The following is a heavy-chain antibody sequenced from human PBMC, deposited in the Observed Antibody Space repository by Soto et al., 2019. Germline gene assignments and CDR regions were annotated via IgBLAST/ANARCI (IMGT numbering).Heavy chain of an antibody. CDR2: ISSSSSYI. CDR3: ARDPASIAARPDALDI. CDR1: GFTFSSYS. D-gene: IGHD6-6*01. V-gene: IGHV3-21*01. J-gene: IGHJ3*02. Sequence: EVQLVESGGGLVKPGGSLGLSCAASGFTFSSYSMNWVRQAPGKGLEWVSSISSSSSYIYYADSVKGRFTISRDNAKNSLYLQMNSLRAEDTAVYYCARDPASIAARPDALDISGQGTMVTVSS.